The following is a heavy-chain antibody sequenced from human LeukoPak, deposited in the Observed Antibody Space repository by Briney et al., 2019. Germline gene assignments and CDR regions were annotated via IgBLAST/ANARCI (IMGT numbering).Heavy chain of an antibody. D-gene: IGHD3-22*01. CDR3: ARDLGDDSHIVVINRDYLDS. CDR1: GYTFTGYY. Sequence: GASVKVSCKASGYTFTGYYMHWVRQAPGQGLEWMGWINPNSGGTNYAQKFQGRVTLTRDTSINTAYMELSGLTSDDTAIYYCARDLGDDSHIVVINRDYLDSWGQGTQVTVSS. V-gene: IGHV1-2*02. J-gene: IGHJ4*02. CDR2: INPNSGGT.